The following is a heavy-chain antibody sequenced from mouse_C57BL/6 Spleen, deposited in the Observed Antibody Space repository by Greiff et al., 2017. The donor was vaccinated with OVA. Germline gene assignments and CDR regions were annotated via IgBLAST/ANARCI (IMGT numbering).Heavy chain of an antibody. Sequence: QVQLQQSGPELVKPGASVKISCKASGYAFSSSRMNWVKQRPGKGLEWIGRIYPGDGDTNYNGKFKGKATLTADKSSSTAYMQLSSLTSEDSAVYFCARITTVVAYYFDYWGQGTTLTVSS. J-gene: IGHJ2*01. CDR2: IYPGDGDT. D-gene: IGHD1-1*01. V-gene: IGHV1-82*01. CDR1: GYAFSSSR. CDR3: ARITTVVAYYFDY.